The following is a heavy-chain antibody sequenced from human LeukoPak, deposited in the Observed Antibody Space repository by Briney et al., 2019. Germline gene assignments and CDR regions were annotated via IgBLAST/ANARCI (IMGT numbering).Heavy chain of an antibody. Sequence: PGGSLRLSCAASGFTFSDYYMSWIRQAPGKGLEWVAVIWYDGGTKYYADSVKGRFTISRDNSKNTLYLQMNSLRAEDTAVYYCVRDDSGDYNYFDYCGQGTLVTVSS. J-gene: IGHJ4*02. D-gene: IGHD4-17*01. V-gene: IGHV3-33*08. CDR3: VRDDSGDYNYFDY. CDR1: GFTFSDYY. CDR2: IWYDGGTK.